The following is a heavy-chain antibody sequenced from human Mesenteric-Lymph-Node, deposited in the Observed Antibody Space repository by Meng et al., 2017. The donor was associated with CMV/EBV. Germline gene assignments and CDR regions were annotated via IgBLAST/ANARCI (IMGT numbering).Heavy chain of an antibody. CDR2: ISPNSGGT. V-gene: IGHV1-2*02. CDR1: GYTFTGYY. Sequence: ASVKVSCKASGYTFTGYYMHWVRQAPGQGLEWMGWISPNSGGTNYAQKFQGRVTMTRDTSISTAYMELTRLTSDDTAVYYCAKWLWTLYYFDYWGQGTLVTVSS. J-gene: IGHJ4*02. CDR3: AKWLWTLYYFDY. D-gene: IGHD5-18*01.